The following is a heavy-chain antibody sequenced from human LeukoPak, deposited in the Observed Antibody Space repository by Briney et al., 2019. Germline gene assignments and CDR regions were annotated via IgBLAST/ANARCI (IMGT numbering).Heavy chain of an antibody. J-gene: IGHJ4*02. Sequence: GGSLRLSCAASGFTFSSSAMSWVRQAPGKGLEWVSGISDSGGSTYYADSVKGRFTISRDNSKNTLYLQMNSLRADDTAVYYCARDRYDYVWGSYRDYWGQGTLVTVSS. CDR3: ARDRYDYVWGSYRDY. CDR2: ISDSGGST. V-gene: IGHV3-23*01. D-gene: IGHD3-16*02. CDR1: GFTFSSSA.